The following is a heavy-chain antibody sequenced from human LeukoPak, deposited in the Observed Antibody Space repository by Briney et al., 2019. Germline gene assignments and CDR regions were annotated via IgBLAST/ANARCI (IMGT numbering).Heavy chain of an antibody. CDR1: GHSVSINSAA. V-gene: IGHV6-1*01. D-gene: IGHD1-14*01. Sequence: SQTLALTCAISGHSVSINSAAWDWITQSPSRGLERLGRTYYKSKWYNDYAVSVKSRMTVNADTSKNQFSLQLNSVTHEDTAVYYCARDAPGGTTIFDYWGQGTLVTVSS. CDR2: TYYKSKWYN. J-gene: IGHJ4*02. CDR3: ARDAPGGTTIFDY.